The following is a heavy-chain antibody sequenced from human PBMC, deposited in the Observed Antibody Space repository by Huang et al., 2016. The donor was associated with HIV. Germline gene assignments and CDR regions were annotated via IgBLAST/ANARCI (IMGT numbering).Heavy chain of an antibody. J-gene: IGHJ4*02. CDR2: IRIKDYSETT. D-gene: IGHD3-22*01. CDR3: TRDSVYPNYYDGSGFYFDY. Sequence: EVQFVESGGGLVKPGRSIRLSCTASGFTFGNYGMSWFRQSPGEGLEGVGFIRIKDYSETTEYAASVKGRFTISRDDSKSIAYLQMNSLKPEDTAVYYCTRDSVYPNYYDGSGFYFDYWGQGTLVTVSS. V-gene: IGHV3-49*05. CDR1: GFTFGNYG.